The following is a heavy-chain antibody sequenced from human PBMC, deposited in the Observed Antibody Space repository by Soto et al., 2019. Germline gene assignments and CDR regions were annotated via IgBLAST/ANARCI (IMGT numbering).Heavy chain of an antibody. D-gene: IGHD3-10*01. V-gene: IGHV4-34*01. CDR3: ARVSEGSGSYYYYYYGMDV. J-gene: IGHJ6*02. CDR2: INHSGST. CDR1: GGSFSGYY. Sequence: SETLSLTCAVYGGSFSGYYWSWIRQPPGKGLEWIGEINHSGSTNYNPSLKSRVTISVDTSKNQFSLKLSSVTAADTAVYYCARVSEGSGSYYYYYYGMDVWGQGNTVTVSS.